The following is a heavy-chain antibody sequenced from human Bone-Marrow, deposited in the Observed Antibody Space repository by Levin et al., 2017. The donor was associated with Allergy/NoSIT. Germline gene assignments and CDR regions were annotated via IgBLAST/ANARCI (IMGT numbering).Heavy chain of an antibody. D-gene: IGHD1-14*01. V-gene: IGHV1-18*01. CDR2: INANNGNT. CDR1: GFTFRTSA. Sequence: ASVKVSCKASGFTFRTSAIYWVRQAPGQGLEWMGWINANNGNTANAQKFQDRVSMTRDTSARTAFLELRSLTSDDTAVYYCASRVRTYTGFDFWGQGTLVTVSS. J-gene: IGHJ4*02. CDR3: ASRVRTYTGFDF.